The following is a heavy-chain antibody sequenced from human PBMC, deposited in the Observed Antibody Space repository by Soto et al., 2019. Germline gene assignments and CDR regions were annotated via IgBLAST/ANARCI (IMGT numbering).Heavy chain of an antibody. Sequence: GGSLRLSCAASGFTFSSYSMNWVRQAPGKGLEWVSYISSSSSTIYYADSVKGRFTISRDNAKNSLYLQMNSLRAEDTAVYYCARADGSGSYSYLLYYGMDVWGQGTTVTVSS. J-gene: IGHJ6*02. CDR3: ARADGSGSYSYLLYYGMDV. V-gene: IGHV3-48*01. CDR1: GFTFSSYS. D-gene: IGHD3-10*01. CDR2: ISSSSSTI.